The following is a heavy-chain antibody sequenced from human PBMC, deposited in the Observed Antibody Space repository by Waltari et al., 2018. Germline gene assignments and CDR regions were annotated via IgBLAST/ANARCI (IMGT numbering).Heavy chain of an antibody. J-gene: IGHJ3*02. Sequence: QVQLVQSGAEVKKPGASVKVSCKASGYTFTSYDINWVRQAHGQGLEWMGWMNPNSGNTGYAQKFQGRVTITRNTSISTAYMELSSLRSEDTAVYYCAREDGYCSGGSCDDRAFDIWGQGTMVTVSS. CDR2: MNPNSGNT. V-gene: IGHV1-8*03. CDR1: GYTFTSYD. D-gene: IGHD2-15*01. CDR3: AREDGYCSGGSCDDRAFDI.